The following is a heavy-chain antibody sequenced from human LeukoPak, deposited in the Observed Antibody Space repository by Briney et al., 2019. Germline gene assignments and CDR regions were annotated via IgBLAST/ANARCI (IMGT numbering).Heavy chain of an antibody. Sequence: PSETLSLTCTVSGDSITGSSYYWGWIRQPPGKGLEWIGSMFYSGSTYYNPCLKSRVTISVDTSKNQCSLKLSSVTAADTAVYYCARHYYDSTGYYYFDYWGQGTLVTVSS. CDR2: MFYSGST. CDR1: GDSITGSSYY. CDR3: ARHYYDSTGYYYFDY. J-gene: IGHJ4*02. D-gene: IGHD3-22*01. V-gene: IGHV4-39*01.